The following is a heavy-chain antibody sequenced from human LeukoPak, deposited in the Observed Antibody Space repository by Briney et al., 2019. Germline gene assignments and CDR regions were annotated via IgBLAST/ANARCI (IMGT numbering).Heavy chain of an antibody. V-gene: IGHV4-59*01. D-gene: IGHD3-10*01. CDR3: ARPVGGAAAEGLGI. Sequence: SETLSLTCTVSGGSISSYYWSWIRQPPGKGLEWIGYIYYRGTINYNLSLKSRVTISVDASKNEFSLKLTSVTAADTAVYYCARPVGGAAAEGLGIWGQGTMVTVSS. J-gene: IGHJ3*02. CDR2: IYYRGTI. CDR1: GGSISSYY.